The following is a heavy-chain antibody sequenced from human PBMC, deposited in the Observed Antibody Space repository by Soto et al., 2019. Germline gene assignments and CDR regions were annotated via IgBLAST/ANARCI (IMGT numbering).Heavy chain of an antibody. J-gene: IGHJ6*02. Sequence: EVQLLESGGGLTQPGGSLRLSCAASGFIFSDYAMYWVRQAPGKGLEWVSVISGSDGTTYYADSVRGRFTMSRDNSRNTIYLQMMSLRAEDTAVYYCAKVIGGSESYWGGSHYYALDVWGQGTTVTVSS. V-gene: IGHV3-23*01. CDR1: GFIFSDYA. CDR2: ISGSDGTT. D-gene: IGHD3-10*01. CDR3: AKVIGGSESYWGGSHYYALDV.